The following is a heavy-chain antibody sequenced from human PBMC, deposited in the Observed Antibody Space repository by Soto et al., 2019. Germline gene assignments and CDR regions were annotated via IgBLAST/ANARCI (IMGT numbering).Heavy chain of an antibody. CDR3: AKGRKLWFGELLAYYFDY. J-gene: IGHJ4*02. CDR2: ISWNSGSI. CDR1: GFTFDDYA. Sequence: PGGSLRLSCAASGFTFDDYAMHWVRQAPGKGLEWVSGISWNSGSIGYADSVKGRFTISRDNAKNSLYLQMNSLRAEDTALYYCAKGRKLWFGELLAYYFDYWGQGTLVTVSS. D-gene: IGHD3-10*01. V-gene: IGHV3-9*01.